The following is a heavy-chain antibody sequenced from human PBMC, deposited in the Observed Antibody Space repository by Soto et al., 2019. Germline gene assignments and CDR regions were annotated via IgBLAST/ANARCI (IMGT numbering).Heavy chain of an antibody. V-gene: IGHV4-61*01. CDR2: IYYSGST. D-gene: IGHD6-19*01. CDR3: ARAPYSSGWYVGVDY. Sequence: SETLSLTCTVSGGSVSSGSYYWSWIRQPPGKGLEWIGYIYYSGSTNYNPSLKSRVTISVDTSKNQFSLKLSSVTAADTAVYYCARAPYSSGWYVGVDYWGQGTLVTVSS. J-gene: IGHJ4*02. CDR1: GGSVSSGSYY.